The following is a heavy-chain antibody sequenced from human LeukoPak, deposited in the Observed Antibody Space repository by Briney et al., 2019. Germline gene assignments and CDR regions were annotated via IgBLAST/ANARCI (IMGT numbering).Heavy chain of an antibody. J-gene: IGHJ6*03. Sequence: SGTLSLTCTVSGDSISSHYWSWIRQPPGKGLEWIGYAYYSGSTNYNLSLKSRVTISVDTSNNQFSLKLSSVSAADTAVYYCARGYGGRGDYFFYYLDVWGKGTTVTVS. CDR2: AYYSGST. CDR1: GDSISSHY. D-gene: IGHD4-23*01. CDR3: ARGYGGRGDYFFYYLDV. V-gene: IGHV4-59*11.